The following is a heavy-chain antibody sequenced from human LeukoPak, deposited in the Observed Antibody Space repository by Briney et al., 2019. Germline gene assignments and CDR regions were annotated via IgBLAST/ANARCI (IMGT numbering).Heavy chain of an antibody. Sequence: ASVKVSYKASGGTFSSYAISWVRQAPGQGLEWMGGIIPIFGTANYAQKFQGRVTITADESTSTAYMELSSLRSEDTAVYYCAREYCSGGSCYEYYFDYWGQGTLVTVSS. D-gene: IGHD2-15*01. CDR1: GGTFSSYA. V-gene: IGHV1-69*13. J-gene: IGHJ4*02. CDR3: AREYCSGGSCYEYYFDY. CDR2: IIPIFGTA.